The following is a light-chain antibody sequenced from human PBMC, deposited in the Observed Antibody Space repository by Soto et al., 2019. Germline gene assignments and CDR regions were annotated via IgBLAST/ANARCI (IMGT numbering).Light chain of an antibody. J-gene: IGKJ4*01. CDR3: QQYGSSPLT. CDR1: QDISIY. CDR2: DAS. Sequence: DIQRTQSPSSLSASVGDRFTITCQASQDISIYLNCYQVKPGEAPKLLIYDASTLQTGVTSRFSGSGSGTDFTLSIGRLEPEDFAVYYCQQYGSSPLTFGGGTKVDIK. V-gene: IGKV1-33*01.